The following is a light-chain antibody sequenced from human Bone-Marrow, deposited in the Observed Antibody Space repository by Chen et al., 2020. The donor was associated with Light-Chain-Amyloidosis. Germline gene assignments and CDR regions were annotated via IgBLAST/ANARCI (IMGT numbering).Light chain of an antibody. CDR2: EGI. CDR3: YTYAGSATFV. V-gene: IGLV2-23*01. J-gene: IGLJ1*01. Sequence: QSALTHPASVSGSPGQSITIPGTGTNSNVGDYSLVSWYQQHPGKAPKLILYEGIQRPSGVSSRFSGSMSGNTASLTISGLLTEDEADYFCYTYAGSATFVFGSATTVTVL. CDR1: NSNVGDYSL.